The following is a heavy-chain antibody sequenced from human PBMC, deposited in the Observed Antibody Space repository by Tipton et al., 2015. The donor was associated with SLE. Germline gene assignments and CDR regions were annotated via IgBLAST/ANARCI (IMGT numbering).Heavy chain of an antibody. D-gene: IGHD4-17*01. CDR3: AKDYNHDNADYN. V-gene: IGHV4-34*01. CDR1: GGSFSGYY. CDR2: INHSGST. J-gene: IGHJ4*02. Sequence: TLSLTCAVYGGSFSGYYWNWIRQPPGKGLEWIGEINHSGSTNYNPSLKSRVTISVDKSKNQFSLKLSSVTVADTAVYYCAKDYNHDNADYNWGQGTLVIVSS.